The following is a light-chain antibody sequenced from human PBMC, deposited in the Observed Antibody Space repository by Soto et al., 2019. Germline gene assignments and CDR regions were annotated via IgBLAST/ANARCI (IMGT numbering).Light chain of an antibody. V-gene: IGLV2-8*01. J-gene: IGLJ3*02. Sequence: QSALTQPPSASGSPGQSVTISCTETSSDVGGYNYVSWYQQYPGRAPKLMIYEVTKRPSGVPDRFSGSKSGNTASLTVSGLQPEDEADYYCSSYAASNNFYFVFGGGTKLTVL. CDR2: EVT. CDR3: SSYAASNNFYFV. CDR1: SSDVGGYNY.